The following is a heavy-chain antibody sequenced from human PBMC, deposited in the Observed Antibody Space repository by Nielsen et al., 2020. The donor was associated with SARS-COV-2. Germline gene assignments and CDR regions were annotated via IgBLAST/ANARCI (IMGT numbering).Heavy chain of an antibody. J-gene: IGHJ6*02. Sequence: GESLKISCAASGFTFSSYAMHWVRQAPGKGLEWVAVISYDGSNKYYADSVKGQFTISRDNSKNTLYLQMNSLRAEDTAVYYCARDRVGATSIGYYYYYYGMDVWGQGTTVTVSS. V-gene: IGHV3-30-3*01. CDR1: GFTFSSYA. CDR2: ISYDGSNK. CDR3: ARDRVGATSIGYYYYYYGMDV. D-gene: IGHD1-26*01.